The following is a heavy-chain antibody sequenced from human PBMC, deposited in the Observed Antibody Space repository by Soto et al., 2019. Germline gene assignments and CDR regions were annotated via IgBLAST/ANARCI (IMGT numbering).Heavy chain of an antibody. D-gene: IGHD7-27*01. CDR3: ARSAGERLFYYFDY. CDR1: GGTFSSYA. J-gene: IGHJ4*02. V-gene: IGHV1-69*13. CDR2: IIPIFGTA. Sequence: ASVKVSCKASGGTFSSYAISWVRQAPGQGLEWMGGIIPIFGTANYAQKFQGRVTITADESTSTAYMELSSLRSEDTAVYYCARSAGERLFYYFDYWGQGTLVTVSS.